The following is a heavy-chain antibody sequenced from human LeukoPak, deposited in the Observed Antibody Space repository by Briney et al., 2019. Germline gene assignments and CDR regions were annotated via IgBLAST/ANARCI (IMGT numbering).Heavy chain of an antibody. CDR2: IRSKANSYAT. J-gene: IGHJ5*01. Sequence: GGSLRLSCAASGFTFSGSAMHWVRQASGKGLEWVGRIRSKANSYATAYAASVKGRFTISRDDSKNTAYLQMNSLRAEDTAVYYRAKDDNWLQFESWGQGTLVTVSS. V-gene: IGHV3-73*01. CDR1: GFTFSGSA. CDR3: AKDDNWLQFES. D-gene: IGHD5-24*01.